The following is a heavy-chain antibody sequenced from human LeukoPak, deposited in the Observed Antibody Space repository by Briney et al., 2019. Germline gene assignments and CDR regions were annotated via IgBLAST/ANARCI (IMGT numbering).Heavy chain of an antibody. CDR3: AYYGSGSFMVG. CDR1: GGSFSDYY. CDR2: IHYSGNT. J-gene: IGHJ6*02. Sequence: TSETLSLTCAVYGGSFSDYYWAWIRQSPGKGLEWIGSIHYSGNTYQNPSLKSRVTMSVDTSKNQFSLKLSSVTAADTAVYYCAYYGSGSFMVGWGQGTTVTVSS. D-gene: IGHD3-10*01. V-gene: IGHV4-34*01.